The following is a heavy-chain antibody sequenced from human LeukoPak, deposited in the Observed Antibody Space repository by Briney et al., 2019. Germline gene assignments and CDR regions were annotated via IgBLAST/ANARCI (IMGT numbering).Heavy chain of an antibody. Sequence: GGSLRLSCAASGFTFSGHSMTWVRQAPGKGLEWVANINLDGSERFYVDFVKGRFTISRDNADNSMYLQMNSLRAEDTAVYYCGGVIAGAIDYWGQGTLVTVSS. D-gene: IGHD3-10*01. CDR2: INLDGSER. CDR3: GGVIAGAIDY. V-gene: IGHV3-7*01. CDR1: GFTFSGHS. J-gene: IGHJ4*02.